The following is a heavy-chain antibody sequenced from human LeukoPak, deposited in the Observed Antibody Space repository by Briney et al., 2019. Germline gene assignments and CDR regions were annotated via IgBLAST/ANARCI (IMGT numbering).Heavy chain of an antibody. CDR2: IYTSGST. CDR3: ASQGSYSGWFDP. Sequence: PSETLSLTCTVPGGSISSGSYYWSWIRQPAGKGLEWIGRIYTSGSTNYNPSLKSRVTISVDTSKNQFSLKLSSVTAADTAVYYCASQGSYSGWFDPWGQGTLVTVSS. D-gene: IGHD1-26*01. J-gene: IGHJ5*02. CDR1: GGSISSGSYY. V-gene: IGHV4-61*02.